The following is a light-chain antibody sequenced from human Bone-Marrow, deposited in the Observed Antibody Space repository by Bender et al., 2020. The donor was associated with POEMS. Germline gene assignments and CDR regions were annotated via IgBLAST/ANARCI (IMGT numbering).Light chain of an antibody. J-gene: IGLJ1*01. CDR1: NIGSKS. CDR2: DDS. CDR3: QVWDTSSDHRGV. V-gene: IGLV3-21*02. Sequence: SYVLTQPPSVSVAPGQTARITCGGNNIGSKSVHWYQQKPGQAPVLVVYDDSDRPSGIPERFSGSNSGDTATLTITRVEAGDEADYYCQVWDTSSDHRGVFGTGTKVTVL.